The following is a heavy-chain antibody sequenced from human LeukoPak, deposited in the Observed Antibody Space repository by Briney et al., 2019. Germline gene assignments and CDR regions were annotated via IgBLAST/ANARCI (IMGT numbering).Heavy chain of an antibody. V-gene: IGHV4-59*01. Sequence: SETLSLTCTVSGGSISSYYWSWIRQPPGKGLEWIGYIYYSGSTNYNPSLKSRVTISVDTSKNQFSLKLSSVTAADTAVYYCARGRSSMVRGYYYYMDVWGKGTTVTISS. CDR1: GGSISSYY. D-gene: IGHD3-10*01. CDR3: ARGRSSMVRGYYYYMDV. J-gene: IGHJ6*03. CDR2: IYYSGST.